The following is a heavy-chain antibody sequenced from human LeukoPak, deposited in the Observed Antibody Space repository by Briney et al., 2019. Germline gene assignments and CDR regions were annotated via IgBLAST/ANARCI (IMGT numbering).Heavy chain of an antibody. CDR3: GFSEGDF. V-gene: IGHV4-4*07. J-gene: IGHJ4*02. D-gene: IGHD6-25*01. CDR2: FYTSGDA. Sequence: SETLSLIRSVSGGYIRGYFWRWIRQPAGKGRGWVGRFYTSGDAYFQPSLRSRVTMPVDKPKNQILLEVPSVTGAHTAMYFCGFSEGDFWGQGALVTVSS. CDR1: GGYIRGYF.